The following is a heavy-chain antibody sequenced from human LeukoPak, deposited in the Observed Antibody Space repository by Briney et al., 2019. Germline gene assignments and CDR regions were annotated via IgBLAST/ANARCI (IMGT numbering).Heavy chain of an antibody. CDR1: GYTFTSYG. CDR3: ATVSTMVRGVIITETGFDP. D-gene: IGHD3-10*01. V-gene: IGHV1-18*01. J-gene: IGHJ5*02. Sequence: ASVKVSCKASGYTFTSYGISWVRQAPGQGLEWMGWISAYNGNTNYAQKLQGRVTMTTDTSTSTAYMELRSLRSEDTAMYYCATVSTMVRGVIITETGFDPWGQGTLVTVSS. CDR2: ISAYNGNT.